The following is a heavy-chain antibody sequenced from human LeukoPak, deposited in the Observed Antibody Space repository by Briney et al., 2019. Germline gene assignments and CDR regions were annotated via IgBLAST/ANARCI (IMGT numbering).Heavy chain of an antibody. CDR1: GYTFTSYG. V-gene: IGHV1-18*01. D-gene: IGHD2-15*01. CDR3: ARDGHIVVVVAATLGLDYYYYMDV. CDR2: ISAYNGNT. J-gene: IGHJ6*03. Sequence: ASVKVSCKASGYTFTSYGISWVRQAPGQGLEWMGWISAYNGNTNYAQKLQGRVTMTTDTSTSTAYMELRSLRSDDTAVYYCARDGHIVVVVAATLGLDYYYYMDVWGKGTTVTVSS.